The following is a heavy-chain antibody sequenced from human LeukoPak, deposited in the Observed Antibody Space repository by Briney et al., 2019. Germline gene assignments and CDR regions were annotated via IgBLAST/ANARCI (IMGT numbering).Heavy chain of an antibody. CDR1: ADSINTYY. CDR2: IHHSGRT. J-gene: IGHJ3*01. CDR3: ARPRDGYNFGAFDL. Sequence: SETLSLTCTVSADSINTYYWSWIRQPPGEGLEWIGNIHHSGRTNYNPSFKSRVTISVDTSKNQFSLKLDSVTAADTAVYYCARPRDGYNFGAFDLWGQGTLVSVSS. V-gene: IGHV4-59*08. D-gene: IGHD5-24*01.